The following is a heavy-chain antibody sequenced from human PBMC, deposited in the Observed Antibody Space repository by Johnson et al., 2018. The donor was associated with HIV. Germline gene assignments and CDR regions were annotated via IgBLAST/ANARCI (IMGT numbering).Heavy chain of an antibody. CDR2: LNIAGSVT. CDR3: ARVSVVGAQAFDI. V-gene: IGHV3-74*02. Sequence: VQLVESGGGLVKPGGSLRLSCAVSTFTFSDYYMRWIRQAPGKGLVWVSRLNIAGSVTTYADSVKGRFTISRDNAKNTLSLQMNSLRAEDTAVYYCARVSVVGAQAFDIWGQGTVVTVSS. D-gene: IGHD1-26*01. CDR1: TFTFSDYY. J-gene: IGHJ3*02.